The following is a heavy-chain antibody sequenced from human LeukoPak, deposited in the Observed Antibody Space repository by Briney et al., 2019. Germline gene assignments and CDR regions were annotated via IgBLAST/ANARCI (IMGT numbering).Heavy chain of an antibody. D-gene: IGHD6-13*01. CDR2: IRSKAYGGTT. CDR1: GFTFGDYA. Sequence: KPGRSLRLSCTASGFTFGDYAMSWFRQAPGKGLEWVGFIRSKAYGGTTEYAASVKGRFTISRDDSQSIAYLQVNSLKTEDTAVYYCTSRMAATGANWFDPWGQGTLVTVSS. CDR3: TSRMAATGANWFDP. V-gene: IGHV3-49*05. J-gene: IGHJ5*02.